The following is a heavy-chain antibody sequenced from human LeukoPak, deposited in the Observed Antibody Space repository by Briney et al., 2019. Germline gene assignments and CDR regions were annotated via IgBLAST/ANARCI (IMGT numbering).Heavy chain of an antibody. V-gene: IGHV3-66*02. CDR1: GFIVSTNY. CDR2: IYDGGKT. J-gene: IGHJ6*03. D-gene: IGHD5-18*01. Sequence: GGSLRLSCVASGFIVSTNYMSWVRQAPGKGLEWVSLIYDGGKTYYADSVKGRFTISRDNSKTTLFLQMDSLRAEDTAVYYCARGAGYPFYMDVWGKGTTVIVSS. CDR3: ARGAGYPFYMDV.